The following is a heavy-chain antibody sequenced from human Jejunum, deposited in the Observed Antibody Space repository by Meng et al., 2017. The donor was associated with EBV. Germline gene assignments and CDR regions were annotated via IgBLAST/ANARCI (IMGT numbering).Heavy chain of an antibody. CDR3: AREGLVGDLRYFDL. D-gene: IGHD3-16*01. J-gene: IGHJ2*01. Sequence: VVNVTTPGAAGIVPLKASAYTSPGDYMHWLRQAPGQGLEWMGRINPNSGGANYAQKFQGRVTMTRDTSISTAYMELSRLRSDDTAVYYCAREGLVGDLRYFDLWGRGTLVTVSS. CDR1: AYTSPGDY. V-gene: IGHV1-2*06. CDR2: INPNSGGA.